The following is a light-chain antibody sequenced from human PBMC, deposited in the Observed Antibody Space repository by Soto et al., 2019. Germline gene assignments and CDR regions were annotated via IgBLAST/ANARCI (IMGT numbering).Light chain of an antibody. CDR3: QQYGGSPFT. Sequence: EIVLTQSPGTLSLSPGERVTLSCRASQTVTSSYLGWYQQKPGQAPRLLIYGASSRANGVPDRFSGSGSGTDFTLTISRLEPEDFAVYYCQQYGGSPFTFGPGTKVDIK. CDR2: GAS. CDR1: QTVTSSY. J-gene: IGKJ3*01. V-gene: IGKV3-20*01.